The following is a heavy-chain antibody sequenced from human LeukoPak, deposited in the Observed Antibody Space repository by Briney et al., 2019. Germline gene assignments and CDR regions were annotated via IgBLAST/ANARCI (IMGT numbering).Heavy chain of an antibody. J-gene: IGHJ4*02. V-gene: IGHV1-18*01. CDR3: AADVIRPPYYDLWSGYSL. D-gene: IGHD3-3*01. Sequence: GASVKVSCKASGYTFTSYGISWVRQAPGQGLEWMGWISAYNGNTNYAQKLQGRVTMTTDTSTSTAYMELRSLRSDDTAVYYCAADVIRPPYYDLWSGYSLWGQGILVTVSS. CDR1: GYTFTSYG. CDR2: ISAYNGNT.